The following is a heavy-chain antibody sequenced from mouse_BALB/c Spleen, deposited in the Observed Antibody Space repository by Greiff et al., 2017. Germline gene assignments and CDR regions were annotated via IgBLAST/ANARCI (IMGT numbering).Heavy chain of an antibody. V-gene: IGHV3-2*02. Sequence: EVLLVESGPGLVKPSQSLSLTCTVTGYSITSDYAWNWIRQFPGNKLGWMGDISYSGSTSYNPSLKSRISITRDTSKNQFFLQLNSVTTEDTATYYCARYSYGPFDYWGQGTTLTVSS. CDR3: ARYSYGPFDY. CDR1: GYSITSDYA. J-gene: IGHJ2*01. CDR2: ISYSGST. D-gene: IGHD1-2*01.